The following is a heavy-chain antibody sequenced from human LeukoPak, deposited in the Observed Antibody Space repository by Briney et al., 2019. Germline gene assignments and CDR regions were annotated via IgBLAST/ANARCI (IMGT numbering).Heavy chain of an antibody. Sequence: SETLSLTCTVSGGSISSYYRSWIRQPPGKGLEWIGYIYYSGSTNYNPSLKSRVTISVDTSKNQFSLKLSSVTAADTAVYYCARGTGGVIAPFDYWGQGTLVTVSS. V-gene: IGHV4-59*01. CDR3: ARGTGGVIAPFDY. D-gene: IGHD3-16*02. J-gene: IGHJ4*02. CDR1: GGSISSYY. CDR2: IYYSGST.